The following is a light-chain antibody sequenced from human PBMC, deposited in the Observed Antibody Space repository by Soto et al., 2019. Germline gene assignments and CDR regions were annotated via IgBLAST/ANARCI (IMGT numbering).Light chain of an antibody. CDR3: QQYNNWPKT. V-gene: IGKV3-15*01. CDR2: GAS. Sequence: EIVMRQSPVTLSVSPGERATLSCRASQSVSNNLAWYQHKPGQAPRLLIYGASTRATGIPARFSGSGSGTEFTLTISSLQSEDFAVYYCQQYNNWPKTFGQGTKVAIK. J-gene: IGKJ1*01. CDR1: QSVSNN.